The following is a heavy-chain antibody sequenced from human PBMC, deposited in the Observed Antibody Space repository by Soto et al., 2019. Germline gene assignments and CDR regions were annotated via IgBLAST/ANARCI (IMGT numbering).Heavy chain of an antibody. CDR1: GFTFISYS. V-gene: IGHV3-48*01. Sequence: PGGSLRLSCAASGFTFISYSMNWVRQAPGKGLEWVSYISSSSSTIYYADSVKGRFTISRDNAKNSLYLQMNSLRAEDTAVYYCARVQESARYYYYMDVWGKGTTVTVSS. CDR3: ARVQESARYYYYMDV. J-gene: IGHJ6*03. CDR2: ISSSSSTI.